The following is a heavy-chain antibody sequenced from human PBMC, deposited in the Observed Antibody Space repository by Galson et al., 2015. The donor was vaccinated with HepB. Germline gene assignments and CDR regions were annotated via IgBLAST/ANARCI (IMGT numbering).Heavy chain of an antibody. CDR3: AREYYFDTGGFIGPFDY. V-gene: IGHV4-4*07. J-gene: IGHJ4*02. CDR2: IYTSGST. D-gene: IGHD3-22*01. CDR1: GGSISSYY. Sequence: LSLTCTVSGGSISSYYWSWIRQPAGKGLEWIGRIYTSGSTNYNPSLKSRVTMSVDTSKNQFSLKLSSVTAADTALYYCAREYYFDTGGFIGPFDYWGQGTVVTVSS.